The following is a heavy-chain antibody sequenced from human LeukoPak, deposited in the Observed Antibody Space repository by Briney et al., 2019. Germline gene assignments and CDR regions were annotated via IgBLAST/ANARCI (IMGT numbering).Heavy chain of an antibody. Sequence: GGSLRLSCAASGFTFSSRWMHWVRQAPGKGLVWVSHVNSDESSTNYADSVKGRFTISRDNTKNTLYLQMNSLRAEDTAVYYCARLGSSWPNWFDPWGQGTLVTVSS. D-gene: IGHD6-13*01. CDR2: VNSDESST. CDR3: ARLGSSWPNWFDP. J-gene: IGHJ5*02. V-gene: IGHV3-74*01. CDR1: GFTFSSRW.